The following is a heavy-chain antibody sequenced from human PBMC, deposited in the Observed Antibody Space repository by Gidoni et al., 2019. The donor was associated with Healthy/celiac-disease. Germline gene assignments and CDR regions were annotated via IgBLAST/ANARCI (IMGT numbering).Heavy chain of an antibody. V-gene: IGHV3-48*03. CDR3: ARDHYYGSGSITGYYGMDV. J-gene: IGHJ6*02. CDR1: GFPFRRYE. CDR2: SSSSGSTI. D-gene: IGHD3-10*01. Sequence: EVQLLESGGGLVQPGGSLRLSFAASGFPFRRYEMNWVRQAPGKGLGWVSYSSSSGSTIYYADSVKGRFTISRDNAKNSLYLKMNSLRAEDTAVYYCARDHYYGSGSITGYYGMDVWGQGTTVTVSS.